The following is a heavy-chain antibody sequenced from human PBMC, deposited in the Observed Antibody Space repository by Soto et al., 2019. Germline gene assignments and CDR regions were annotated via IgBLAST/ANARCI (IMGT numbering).Heavy chain of an antibody. CDR1: GFTFSSYS. Sequence: EVQLVESGGGLVKPGGSLRLSCAASGFTFSSYSMNWVRQAPGKGLEWVSSISSSSSYIYYADSVKGRFTISRDNAKNSLYLQMNSLRAEDTAVYYCARDAYGDYERLYYFDYWGQGTLVTVSS. CDR2: ISSSSSYI. D-gene: IGHD4-17*01. V-gene: IGHV3-21*01. CDR3: ARDAYGDYERLYYFDY. J-gene: IGHJ4*02.